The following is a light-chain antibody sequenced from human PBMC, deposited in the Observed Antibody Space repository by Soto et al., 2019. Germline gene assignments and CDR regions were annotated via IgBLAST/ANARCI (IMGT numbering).Light chain of an antibody. J-gene: IGKJ5*01. Sequence: ESVLTQSPGTLSLSPGERATLSYRAGQSITTNYLAWYQQRFGQAPRLLIHGASSRAAGIPDRFSGSGSGTDFTLTISRLEPEDFAVYYCQQYGSSITFGQGTRLEIK. CDR2: GAS. V-gene: IGKV3-20*01. CDR1: QSITTNY. CDR3: QQYGSSIT.